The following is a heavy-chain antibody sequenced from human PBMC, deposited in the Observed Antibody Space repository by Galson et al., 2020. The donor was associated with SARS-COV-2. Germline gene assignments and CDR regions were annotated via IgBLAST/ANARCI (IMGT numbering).Heavy chain of an antibody. V-gene: IGHV4-38-2*02. CDR3: ARQGVNMIVLVTVPGCYFDL. CDR2: VYPAGTT. D-gene: IGHD3-22*01. Sequence: SETLSLTCTASGYSVSTTTYWGWVRQPPGGGLEGIGSVYPAGTTYYNPSLKSRVTISVDTSKNQFSLRRNSVTAADTALYYCARQGVNMIVLVTVPGCYFDLWGRGTLVTVSS. J-gene: IGHJ2*01. CDR1: GYSVSTTTY.